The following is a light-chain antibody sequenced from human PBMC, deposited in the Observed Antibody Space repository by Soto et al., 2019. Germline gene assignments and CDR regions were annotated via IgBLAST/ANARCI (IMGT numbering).Light chain of an antibody. CDR1: QSVSNNY. Sequence: EIVLTQSPGTLSLSPGERATLSCRTSQSVSNNYLAWYQQKPGQAPRLLIYGVSNTATGIPDRFSGGGSRTDFTLTISRLEPEDFAMYYCQQYESSLFTFGQGTKLEI. J-gene: IGKJ2*01. CDR2: GVS. CDR3: QQYESSLFT. V-gene: IGKV3-20*01.